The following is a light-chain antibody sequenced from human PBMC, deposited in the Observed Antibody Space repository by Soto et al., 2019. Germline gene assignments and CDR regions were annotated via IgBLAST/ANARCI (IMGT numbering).Light chain of an antibody. CDR2: DAS. J-gene: IGKJ4*01. CDR3: QQYNNWPLT. CDR1: QSVDNV. V-gene: IGKV3D-15*01. Sequence: EIVMTQSPATLSVSPGDRATLSCRASQSVDNVLAWYQQKPGQPPRLLIYDASTRATGIPARFSGSQSGTEFTLTISSLLSEDFAVYSCQQYNNWPLTFGGGTKVEIK.